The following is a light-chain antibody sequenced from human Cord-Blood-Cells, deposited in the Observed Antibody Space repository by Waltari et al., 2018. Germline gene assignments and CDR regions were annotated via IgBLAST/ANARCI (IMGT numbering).Light chain of an antibody. CDR2: AAS. CDR3: QQSYSTWT. Sequence: DIQMTPSPSSLSASVGARLTITCRASQSISSYLNWYQQKPGKAPKLLIYAASSLQSGVPSRFSGSGSGTDFTLTISSLQPEDFATYYCQQSYSTWTFGQGTKVEIK. V-gene: IGKV1-39*01. J-gene: IGKJ1*01. CDR1: QSISSY.